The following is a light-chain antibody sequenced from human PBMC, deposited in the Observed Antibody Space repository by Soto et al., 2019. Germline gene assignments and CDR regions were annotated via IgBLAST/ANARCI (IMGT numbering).Light chain of an antibody. Sequence: QSVLTQPASVSGSPGQSITISCTGTSSDVGVYNYVSWYQQHPGKAPKLMIYEVSNRPSGVSNRFSGSKSGNTASLTISGLQAEDEAYYYCSSYSSSSIRVFGGGTKVTVL. V-gene: IGLV2-14*01. CDR1: SSDVGVYNY. CDR2: EVS. CDR3: SSYSSSSIRV. J-gene: IGLJ3*02.